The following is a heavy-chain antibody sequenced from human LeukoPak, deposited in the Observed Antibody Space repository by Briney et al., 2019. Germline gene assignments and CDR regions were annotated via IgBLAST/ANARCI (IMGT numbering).Heavy chain of an antibody. Sequence: GRSLRLSCAASGFTFSSYWMHWVRQAPGKGLLWVSHISSDGTTTSYADSVKGRFTISRDNAKNTLYLQMNSLRAEDTAVYYCASRWSGEDWGQGTLVTVSS. CDR3: ASRWSGED. CDR1: GFTFSSYW. D-gene: IGHD2-15*01. CDR2: ISSDGTTT. V-gene: IGHV3-74*01. J-gene: IGHJ4*02.